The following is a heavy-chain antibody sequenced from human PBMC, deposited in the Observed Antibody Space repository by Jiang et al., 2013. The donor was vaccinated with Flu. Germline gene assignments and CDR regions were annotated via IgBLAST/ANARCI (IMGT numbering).Heavy chain of an antibody. CDR2: ISAYNGNT. J-gene: IGHJ1*01. V-gene: IGHV1-18*01. CDR3: ARTMSGYYDSLRY. CDR1: GYTFTSYG. Sequence: SGAEVKKPGASVRVSCKASGYTFTSYGISWVRQAPGQGLEWMGWISAYNGNTNYAQNLQGRVTMTTDTSTTTAYMELRRLRFDDTAIYYCARTMSGYYDSLRYWGQGTLVTVSS. D-gene: IGHD3-22*01.